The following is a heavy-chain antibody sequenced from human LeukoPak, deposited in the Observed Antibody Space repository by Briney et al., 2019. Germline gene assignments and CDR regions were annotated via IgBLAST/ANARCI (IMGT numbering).Heavy chain of an antibody. Sequence: GGSLRLSCAASGFTVSSNYMSWVRQAPGKGLEWVSVIYSGGSTYYADSVKGRFTISRDNSKNTLYLQMNSLRAEDTAVYYCARDRYCSGGSCYGWFDPWGQGTLVTVSS. D-gene: IGHD2-15*01. CDR2: IYSGGST. V-gene: IGHV3-53*01. CDR3: ARDRYCSGGSCYGWFDP. CDR1: GFTVSSNY. J-gene: IGHJ5*02.